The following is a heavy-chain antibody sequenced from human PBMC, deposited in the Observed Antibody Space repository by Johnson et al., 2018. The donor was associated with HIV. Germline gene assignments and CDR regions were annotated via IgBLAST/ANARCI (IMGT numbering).Heavy chain of an antibody. V-gene: IGHV3-66*03. Sequence: VQVVESGGGLIQPGGSLRLSCAASGFTVSSNYMSWVRQAPGKGLEWVSVIYSGGSTYYADSVKGRFTISRENSKNMLYLQMNSLRAEDTAVYYCEKMAGSYSSPVPFPVKKPREDAFDIWGQGTMVTVSA. D-gene: IGHD1-26*01. CDR2: IYSGGST. CDR1: GFTVSSNY. CDR3: EKMAGSYSSPVPFPVKKPREDAFDI. J-gene: IGHJ3*02.